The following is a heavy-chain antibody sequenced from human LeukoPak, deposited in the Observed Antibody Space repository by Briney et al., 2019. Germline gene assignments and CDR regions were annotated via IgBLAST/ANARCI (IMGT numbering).Heavy chain of an antibody. V-gene: IGHV4-4*07. CDR2: IYTSGST. CDR3: ARDSSGWSSGYYFDY. D-gene: IGHD6-19*01. Sequence: PSETLSLTCTVSGGSISSHYWSWIRQPAGKGLEWIGRIYTSGSTNYNPSLKSRVTMSVDTSKNQFSLKLSSVTAADTAVYYCARDSSGWSSGYYFDYWGQGTLVTVSS. J-gene: IGHJ4*02. CDR1: GGSISSHY.